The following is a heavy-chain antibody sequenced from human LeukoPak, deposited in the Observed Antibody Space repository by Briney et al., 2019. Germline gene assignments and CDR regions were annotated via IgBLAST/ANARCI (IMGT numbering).Heavy chain of an antibody. CDR2: ISAYNGNT. V-gene: IGHV1-18*01. Sequence: GASVKVSCKASGYTFTSYGISWVGQAPGQGLEWMGWISAYNGNTNYAQKLQGRVTMTTDTSTSTAYMELRSLRSDDTAVYYCARYSRGQLVRDVDYWGQGTLVTVSS. CDR3: ARYSRGQLVRDVDY. CDR1: GYTFTSYG. J-gene: IGHJ4*02. D-gene: IGHD6-13*01.